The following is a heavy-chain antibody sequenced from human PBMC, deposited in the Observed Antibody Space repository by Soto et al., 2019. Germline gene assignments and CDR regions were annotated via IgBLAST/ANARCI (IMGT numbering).Heavy chain of an antibody. CDR1: GFTFSSYA. CDR2: ISGSGGST. CDR3: AKLTVPYYYDSSGYIH. D-gene: IGHD3-22*01. J-gene: IGHJ4*02. Sequence: GGSLRLSCAASGFTFSSYAMSWVRQAPGKGLEWVSAISGSGGSTYYADSVKGRFTISRDNSKNTLYLQMNSLRAEDTAVYYCAKLTVPYYYDSSGYIHWGQGTLVTVSS. V-gene: IGHV3-23*01.